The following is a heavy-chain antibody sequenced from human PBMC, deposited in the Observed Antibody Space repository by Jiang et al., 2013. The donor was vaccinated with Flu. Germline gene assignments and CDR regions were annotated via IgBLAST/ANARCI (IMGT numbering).Heavy chain of an antibody. Sequence: VQLLESGGGLVQPGGSLRLSCAASGFTFNAFNMNWARQAPGRGLEWISYIGTSGGPIYYADSVKGRFTISRDNGQNSLYLQMNNLRAEDTAVYYCARRGVATGGNPLDYWGQGTLVTVSS. CDR1: GFTFNAFN. J-gene: IGHJ4*02. D-gene: IGHD4-23*01. V-gene: IGHV3-48*01. CDR2: IGTSGGPI. CDR3: ARRGVATGGNPLDY.